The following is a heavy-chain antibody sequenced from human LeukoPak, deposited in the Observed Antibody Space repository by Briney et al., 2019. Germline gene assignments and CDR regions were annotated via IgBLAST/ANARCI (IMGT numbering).Heavy chain of an antibody. V-gene: IGHV3-30*18. J-gene: IGHJ4*02. CDR3: AKAGDGGGRYYFDY. CDR2: ISYDGSKK. D-gene: IGHD6-19*01. Sequence: GGSLRLSCAASGFTFSSYGMHWVRQAPGKGLEWVALISYDGSKKYFADSVQGRFTISRDNSQNTLHLQMNSLRADDTAVYYCAKAGDGGGRYYFDYWGEGALVTVSS. CDR1: GFTFSSYG.